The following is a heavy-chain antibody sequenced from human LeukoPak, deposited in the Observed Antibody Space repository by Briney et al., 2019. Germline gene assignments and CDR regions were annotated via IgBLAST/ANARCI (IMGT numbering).Heavy chain of an antibody. D-gene: IGHD4-17*01. CDR1: GFTVSSNY. J-gene: IGHJ4*02. Sequence: RGSLSLSCAASGFTVSSNYMSWVRQAPGKGLEWVSVISSGGSIYYADSVKGRFTISRDNSKNTLYLQMNSLRAEDTAVYYCARGPFTMTTVSSAGHWGQGTLVIVSS. CDR2: ISSGGSI. V-gene: IGHV3-53*01. CDR3: ARGPFTMTTVSSAGH.